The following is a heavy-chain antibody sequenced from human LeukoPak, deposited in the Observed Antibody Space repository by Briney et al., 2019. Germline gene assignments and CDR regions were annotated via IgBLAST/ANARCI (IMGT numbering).Heavy chain of an antibody. CDR2: VFYSGTT. V-gene: IGHV4-39*01. CDR1: GGSVSSNNYY. D-gene: IGHD4-17*01. Sequence: SETLSLTCTVSGGSVSSNNYYWTWLRQPPGMGLQWIGAVFYSGTTYYNPSLKSRATTSVDTSKNQFSLKLSSVTVADMAVYYCARLARSTRDYSWHFDLWGRGTLVTVSS. CDR3: ARLARSTRDYSWHFDL. J-gene: IGHJ2*01.